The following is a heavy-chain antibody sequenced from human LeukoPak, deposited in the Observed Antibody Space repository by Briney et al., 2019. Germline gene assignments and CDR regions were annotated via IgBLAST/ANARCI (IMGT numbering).Heavy chain of an antibody. V-gene: IGHV3-33*06. CDR2: IWYDGSNK. CDR3: AKQHYYDSSGYYPPGD. Sequence: GGSLRLSCAASGFTFSSYGMHWVRQAPGKGLEWAAVIWYDGSNKYYADSVKGRFTISRDNSKNTLYLQMNSLRAEDTAMYYCAKQHYYDSSGYYPPGDWGQGTLVTVSS. J-gene: IGHJ4*02. CDR1: GFTFSSYG. D-gene: IGHD3-22*01.